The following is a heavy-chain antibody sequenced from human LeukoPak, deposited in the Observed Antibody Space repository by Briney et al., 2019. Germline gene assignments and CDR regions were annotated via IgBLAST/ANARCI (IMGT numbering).Heavy chain of an antibody. V-gene: IGHV4-59*12. J-gene: IGHJ3*02. CDR2: IYYSGST. Sequence: SETLSLTCTVSGGSISSYYWSWIRQPPGKGLEWIGYIYYSGSTNYNPSLKSRVTISVDTSKNQFSLKLSSVTAADTAVYYCARDLEWENAFDIWGQGTMVTVSS. CDR3: ARDLEWENAFDI. D-gene: IGHD1-26*01. CDR1: GGSISSYY.